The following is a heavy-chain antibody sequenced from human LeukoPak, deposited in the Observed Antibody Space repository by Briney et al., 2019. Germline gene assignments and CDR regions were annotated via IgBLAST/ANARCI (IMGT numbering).Heavy chain of an antibody. CDR2: IWYDGSNK. Sequence: GGSLRLSCAASGFTFSSYGMHWVRQAPGKGLEWVAVIWYDGSNKYYADSVKGRFTISRDNSKSTLYLQMNSLRAEDTAVYYCARDHPADIVVVPAAMLDYWGQGTLVTVSS. J-gene: IGHJ4*02. CDR3: ARDHPADIVVVPAAMLDY. D-gene: IGHD2-2*01. CDR1: GFTFSSYG. V-gene: IGHV3-33*01.